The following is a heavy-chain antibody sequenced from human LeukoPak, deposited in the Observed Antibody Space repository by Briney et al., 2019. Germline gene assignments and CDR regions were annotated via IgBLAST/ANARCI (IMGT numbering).Heavy chain of an antibody. J-gene: IGHJ6*03. V-gene: IGHV3-74*01. CDR1: GFTFSSYW. D-gene: IGHD3-22*01. CDR2: INSDGSST. CDR3: ARDSYDSSGSTALHYYYYYYMDV. Sequence: GGSLRLSCAASGFTFSSYWMHWVRQAPGKGLVWVSRINSDGSSTSYADSVKGRFTISRDNAKNTLYLQMNSLRAEDTAVYYCARDSYDSSGSTALHYYYYYYMDVWGKGTTVTVSS.